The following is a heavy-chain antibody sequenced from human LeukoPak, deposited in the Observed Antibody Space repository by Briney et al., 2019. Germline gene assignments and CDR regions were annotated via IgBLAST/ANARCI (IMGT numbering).Heavy chain of an antibody. CDR1: GGTFSSYA. CDR2: IIPIFGTA. CDR3: ARGGGQYYYAMDV. D-gene: IGHD5-12*01. V-gene: IGHV1-69*06. J-gene: IGHJ6*02. Sequence: SVKVSFKASGGTFSSYAISWVRQAPGQGLEWMGGIIPIFGTANYAQKFQGRVTITADKSTSTAYMELSSLRSEDAAVYYCARGGGQYYYAMDVWGQGTTVTVSS.